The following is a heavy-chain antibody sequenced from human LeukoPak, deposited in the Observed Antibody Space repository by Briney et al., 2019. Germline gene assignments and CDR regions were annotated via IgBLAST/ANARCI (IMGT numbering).Heavy chain of an antibody. CDR1: GFTFSSYW. V-gene: IGHV3-7*01. CDR3: ARDKIVGATHLDY. J-gene: IGHJ4*02. CDR2: IKQDGSEK. Sequence: GGSLRLSCAASGFTFSSYWMSWVRQAPGQGLEWVANIKQDGSEKYYVDSVQGRFTISRDNAKNSLYLQMNSLRAEDTAVYYCARDKIVGATHLDYWGQGTLVTVSS. D-gene: IGHD1-26*01.